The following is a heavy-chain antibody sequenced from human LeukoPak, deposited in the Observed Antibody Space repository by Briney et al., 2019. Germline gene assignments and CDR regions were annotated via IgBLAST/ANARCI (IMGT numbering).Heavy chain of an antibody. V-gene: IGHV1-2*02. CDR1: GYTFTGYY. CDR3: ARDEYDYVWGSYRRIDY. CDR2: INPKNGGT. Sequence: ASVKVSCKASGYTFTGYYMHWVRQAPGQGLEWMGLINPKNGGTSYAQKFQGRVTMTRDTSITTAYMELSSLRSDDTAVYYCARDEYDYVWGSYRRIDYWGQGTLVTVCS. D-gene: IGHD3-16*02. J-gene: IGHJ4*02.